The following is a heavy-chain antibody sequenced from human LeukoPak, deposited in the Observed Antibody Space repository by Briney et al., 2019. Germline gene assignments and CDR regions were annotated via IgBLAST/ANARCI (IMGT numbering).Heavy chain of an antibody. CDR3: ARDATPGAAGTDYFDY. D-gene: IGHD6-13*01. J-gene: IGHJ4*02. V-gene: IGHV1-69*13. Sequence: SVKVSCKASGGTFSSYAISWVRQAPGQGLEWMGGIIPIFGTANYAQEFQGRVTITADESTSTAYMELSSLRSEDTAVYYCARDATPGAAGTDYFDYWGQGTLVTVSS. CDR1: GGTFSSYA. CDR2: IIPIFGTA.